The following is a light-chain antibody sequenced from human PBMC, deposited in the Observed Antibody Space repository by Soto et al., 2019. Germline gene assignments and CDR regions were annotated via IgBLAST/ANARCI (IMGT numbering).Light chain of an antibody. CDR2: RDS. CDR1: NIGSKN. Sequence: ELTQPLSVSVALGQTARITCGGNNIGSKNVHWYQQKPGQAPVLVIYRDSNRPSGIPERFSGSNSGNTATLTISRAQAGDEADYYCQVWDSSNVVFGGGTKLTVL. J-gene: IGLJ2*01. CDR3: QVWDSSNVV. V-gene: IGLV3-9*01.